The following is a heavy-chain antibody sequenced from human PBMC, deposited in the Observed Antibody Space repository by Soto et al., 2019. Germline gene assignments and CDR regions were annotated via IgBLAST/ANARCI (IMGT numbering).Heavy chain of an antibody. CDR1: GFVFSSYW. J-gene: IGHJ2*01. Sequence: EVQLVESGGGLVQPGGSLRLSCAGSGFVFSSYWMHWVRQVPGKVLVWVSRITNDGSSKTYADSVNGRFTISRDNAKNTLYLQMNSLGAEDTAVYYCARGMQGSRYFDLWGRGTLVTVSS. CDR2: ITNDGSSK. V-gene: IGHV3-74*01. CDR3: ARGMQGSRYFDL.